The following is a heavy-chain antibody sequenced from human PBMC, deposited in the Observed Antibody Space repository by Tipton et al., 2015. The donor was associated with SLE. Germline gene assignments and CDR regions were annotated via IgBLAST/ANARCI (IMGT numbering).Heavy chain of an antibody. Sequence: SLRLSCAASDFVVRNNFISWVRQAPGQGLEWVSVINGGGGTNYADSVKGRFTLSRDNSRNMMYLQMNSLRAEDTAVYYCVGSKLLSDYWGQGTPVTVSS. V-gene: IGHV3-53*05. CDR1: DFVVRNNF. D-gene: IGHD3-22*01. CDR2: INGGGGT. J-gene: IGHJ4*02. CDR3: VGSKLLSDY.